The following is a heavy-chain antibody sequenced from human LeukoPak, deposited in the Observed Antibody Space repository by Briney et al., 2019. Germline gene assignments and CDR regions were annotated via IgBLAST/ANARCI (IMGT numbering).Heavy chain of an antibody. CDR1: GYTFTSYD. D-gene: IGHD3-10*01. Sequence: ASVKVSCKASGYTFTSYDINWVRQATGQGLEWMGWMNPNSGNPGYAQKFQGRVTMTRNTSISTAYMELSSLRSEDTAVYYCARAEHYGSGGWGMDVWGQGTTVTVSS. J-gene: IGHJ6*02. CDR3: ARAEHYGSGGWGMDV. CDR2: MNPNSGNP. V-gene: IGHV1-8*01.